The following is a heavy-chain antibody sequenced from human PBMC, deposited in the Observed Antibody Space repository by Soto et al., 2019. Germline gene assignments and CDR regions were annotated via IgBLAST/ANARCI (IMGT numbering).Heavy chain of an antibody. CDR3: ARLTGYCSGGSCYFAGMDV. D-gene: IGHD2-15*01. CDR2: IYYSGST. V-gene: IGHV4-59*01. Sequence: PSETLSLTFTVSGGSITIYDWSWIRQPPGKGLEWRGYIYYSGSTNYNPSLKSRGTISLYTSKNQSSLKLSSVTAPDTAPYYCARLTGYCSGGSCYFAGMDVWGQGTTVTVSS. CDR1: GGSITIYD. J-gene: IGHJ6*02.